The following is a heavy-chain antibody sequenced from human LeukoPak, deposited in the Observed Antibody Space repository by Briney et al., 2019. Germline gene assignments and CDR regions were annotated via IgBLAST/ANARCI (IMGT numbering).Heavy chain of an antibody. CDR2: ISSSNTYI. CDR1: GFTFSSYS. CDR3: ARDPLGAADDAFDI. D-gene: IGHD3-3*01. J-gene: IGHJ3*02. V-gene: IGHV3-21*01. Sequence: GGSLRLSCAASGFTFSSYSMNWVRQAPGKGLEWVSSISSSNTYIYYADSVKGRFTISRDNAKNSLYLQMNSLRAEDTAVYYCARDPLGAADDAFDIWGQGTMVTVSS.